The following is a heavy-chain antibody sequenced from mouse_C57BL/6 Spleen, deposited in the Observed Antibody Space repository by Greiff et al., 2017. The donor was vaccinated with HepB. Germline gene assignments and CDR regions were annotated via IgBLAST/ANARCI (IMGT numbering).Heavy chain of an antibody. CDR1: GYAFSSSW. J-gene: IGHJ1*03. CDR3: AHYYGSSPFV. CDR2: IYPGDGDT. V-gene: IGHV1-82*01. D-gene: IGHD1-1*01. Sequence: QVQLKESGPELVKPGASVKISCKASGYAFSSSWMNWVKQRPGKGLEWIGRIYPGDGDTNYNGKFKGKATLTADKSSSTAYMQLSSLTSEDSAVYFCAHYYGSSPFVWGTGTTVTVSS.